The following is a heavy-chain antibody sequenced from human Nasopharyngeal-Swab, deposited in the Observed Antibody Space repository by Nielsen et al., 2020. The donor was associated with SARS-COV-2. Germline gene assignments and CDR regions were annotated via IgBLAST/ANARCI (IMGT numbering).Heavy chain of an antibody. CDR3: ARDGTGTTRKNGWFDP. V-gene: IGHV3-66*01. Sequence: GESLKISCAASGFTVSSNYMSWVRQAPGKGLEWVSVIYSGGSTYYADSVKGRFTISRDNSKNTLYLQMNSLRAEDTAVYYRARDGTGTTRKNGWFDPWGQGTLVTVSS. CDR1: GFTVSSNY. CDR2: IYSGGST. J-gene: IGHJ5*02. D-gene: IGHD1-1*01.